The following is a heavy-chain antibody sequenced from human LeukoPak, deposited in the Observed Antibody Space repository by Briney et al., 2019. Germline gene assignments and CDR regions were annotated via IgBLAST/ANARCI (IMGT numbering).Heavy chain of an antibody. CDR3: ARSALPATAIPELPYYYYYYMDV. J-gene: IGHJ6*03. CDR1: GFTFSDYY. D-gene: IGHD2-2*02. V-gene: IGHV3-11*04. Sequence: PGGSLRLSCAASGFTFSDYYMSWIRQAPGKGLEWVSYISSSGSTIYYADSVKGRFTISRDNAKNSLYLQMNSLRAEDTAVYYCARSALPATAIPELPYYYYYYMDVWGKGTTVTVSS. CDR2: ISSSGSTI.